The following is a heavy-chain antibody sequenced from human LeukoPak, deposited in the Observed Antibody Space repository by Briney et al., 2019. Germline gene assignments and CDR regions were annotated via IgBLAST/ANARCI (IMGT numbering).Heavy chain of an antibody. CDR1: GGSISSSNW. D-gene: IGHD2-15*01. CDR3: ARASIVVVVAATRGGYYGMDV. J-gene: IGHJ6*02. CDR2: IYHSGST. V-gene: IGHV4-4*02. Sequence: SETLSLTCAVSGGSISSSNWWSWVRQPPGKGLEWIGEIYHSGSTNYNPSLKSRVTISVDKPKNQFSLKLSSVTAADTAVYHSARASIVVVVAATRGGYYGMDVWGQGTTVTVSS.